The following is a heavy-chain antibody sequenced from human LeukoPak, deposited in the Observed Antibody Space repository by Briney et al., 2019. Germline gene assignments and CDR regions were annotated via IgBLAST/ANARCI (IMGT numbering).Heavy chain of an antibody. V-gene: IGHV4-61*02. D-gene: IGHD6-19*01. CDR3: ASRVRGSGWYGIDY. Sequence: SETLSLTCTVSGGSISSGSYYWSWIRQPAGKGLEWIGRIYTSGSTNYNPSLKSRVTISVDTSKNQFSLKLSSVTAADTAVYYCASRVRGSGWYGIDYWGQGNLVTVSS. J-gene: IGHJ4*02. CDR2: IYTSGST. CDR1: GGSISSGSYY.